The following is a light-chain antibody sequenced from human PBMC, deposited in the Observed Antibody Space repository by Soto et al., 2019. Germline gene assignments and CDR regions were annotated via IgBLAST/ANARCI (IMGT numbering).Light chain of an antibody. CDR3: MQARQTPPLYT. CDR1: QSLLHSNGYNY. Sequence: DIVMTQSPLSLPVTPGEPASISCRSSQSLLHSNGYNYLDWYLQKPGQSPQLLIYLGSNRASGVPDRFSGSGSGTDFTLKISRVEAEDVGVYYCMQARQTPPLYTFGQGTKLEIK. V-gene: IGKV2-28*01. CDR2: LGS. J-gene: IGKJ2*01.